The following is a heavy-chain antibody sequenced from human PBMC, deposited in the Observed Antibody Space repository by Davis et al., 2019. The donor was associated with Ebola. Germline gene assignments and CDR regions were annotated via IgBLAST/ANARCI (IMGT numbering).Heavy chain of an antibody. V-gene: IGHV3-23*01. CDR2: LGLGANT. CDR1: GFTFDDYA. D-gene: IGHD6-19*01. J-gene: IGHJ3*01. Sequence: GESLKISCAASGFTFDDYAMTWVRQAPGKGLEWVSTLGLGANTYYADSVKGRFTISRDNSKNTLYLQMNSLRVEDTAIYYCAKDTSNVWFDVWGQGTMVTVSS. CDR3: AKDTSNVWFDV.